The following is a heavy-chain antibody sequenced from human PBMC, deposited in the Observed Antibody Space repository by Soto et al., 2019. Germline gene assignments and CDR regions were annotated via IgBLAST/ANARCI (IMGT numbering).Heavy chain of an antibody. CDR1: GGSISSSSYY. Sequence: QLQLQESGPGLVKPSETLSLTCTVSGGSISSSSYYWGWIRQPPGKGLEWIGSIYYSGSTYYNPSLKSRVTISVDTSKNQFSLKLSSVTAADTAVYYCARTQIVATITGAFDIWGQGTMVTVSS. J-gene: IGHJ3*02. V-gene: IGHV4-39*01. CDR2: IYYSGST. CDR3: ARTQIVATITGAFDI. D-gene: IGHD5-12*01.